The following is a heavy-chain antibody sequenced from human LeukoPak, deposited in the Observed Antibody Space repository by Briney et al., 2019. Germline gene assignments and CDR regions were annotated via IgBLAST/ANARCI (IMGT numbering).Heavy chain of an antibody. J-gene: IGHJ4*02. Sequence: PGGSLRHSCAASGFTFSSYWMHWVRQAPGKGLVWVSRINSDGSSTSYADSVKGRFTISRDNAKNTLYLQMNSLRAEDTAVYYCARGGLVPAATHLGPWGQGSLVTVSS. D-gene: IGHD2-2*01. CDR3: ARGGLVPAATHLGP. CDR1: GFTFSSYW. V-gene: IGHV3-74*01. CDR2: INSDGSST.